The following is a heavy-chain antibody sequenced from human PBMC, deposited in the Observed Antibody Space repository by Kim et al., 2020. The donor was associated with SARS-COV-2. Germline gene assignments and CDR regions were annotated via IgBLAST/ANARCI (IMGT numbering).Heavy chain of an antibody. Sequence: SETLSLTCTVSGGSISSGDYYWSWIRQPPGKGLEWIGYIYYSGSTYYNPSLKSRVTISVDTSKNQFSLKLSSVTAADTAVYYCARGYYYGSGRNPLNLYYYYGMDVWGQGTTVTVSS. V-gene: IGHV4-30-4*01. CDR1: GGSISSGDYY. CDR2: IYYSGST. D-gene: IGHD3-10*01. CDR3: ARGYYYGSGRNPLNLYYYYGMDV. J-gene: IGHJ6*02.